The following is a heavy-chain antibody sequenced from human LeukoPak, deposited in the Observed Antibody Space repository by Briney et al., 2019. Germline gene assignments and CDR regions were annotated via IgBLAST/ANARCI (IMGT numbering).Heavy chain of an antibody. D-gene: IGHD3-10*01. Sequence: GGSLRLSCTASGFTFSDYGMHWVRQAPGKGLEWVAVTAHDGRNNLYAESGRGRFTISRDNSKNTLYLQMNSLRAEDTAMYYCARVAMVRGVINLWGQGTLVTVSS. V-gene: IGHV3-30*03. CDR1: GFTFSDYG. J-gene: IGHJ4*02. CDR2: TAHDGRNN. CDR3: ARVAMVRGVINL.